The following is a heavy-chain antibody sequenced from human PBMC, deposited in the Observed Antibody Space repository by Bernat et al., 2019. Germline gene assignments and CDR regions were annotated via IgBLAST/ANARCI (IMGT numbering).Heavy chain of an antibody. CDR1: GFTFSNAW. D-gene: IGHD6-6*01. CDR2: IKSKTDGRKT. J-gene: IGHJ4*02. CDR3: TTDSSSSGY. V-gene: IGHV3-15*01. Sequence: EVQLVESGGGLVKPGGSLRLSCAASGFTFSNAWTSWVRQAPGKGLEWVGCIKSKTDGRKTEYTAPVNGRFTISRDDTKNTLYLQMNSVKAEDTAVYYCTTDSSSSGYWGQGTLVTVSS.